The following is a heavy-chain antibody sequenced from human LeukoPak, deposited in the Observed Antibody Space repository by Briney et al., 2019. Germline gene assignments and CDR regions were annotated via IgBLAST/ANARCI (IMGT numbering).Heavy chain of an antibody. D-gene: IGHD3-22*01. CDR2: INHSGST. CDR3: ARRAMGYYDSSGYNYYYYYYMDV. CDR1: GGSFSGYY. J-gene: IGHJ6*03. Sequence: SETLSLTCAVYGGSFSGYYWSWIRQPPGKGLEWIGEINHSGSTNYNPSLKSRVTISVDTSKNQFSLKLSSVTAADTAVYYCARRAMGYYDSSGYNYYYYYYMDVWGKGTTVTVSS. V-gene: IGHV4-34*01.